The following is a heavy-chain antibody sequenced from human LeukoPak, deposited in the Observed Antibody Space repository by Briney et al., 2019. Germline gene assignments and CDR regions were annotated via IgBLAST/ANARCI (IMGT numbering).Heavy chain of an antibody. J-gene: IGHJ4*02. CDR3: ATAGSSWPLSFDY. CDR1: GGTFSSYA. D-gene: IGHD6-13*01. V-gene: IGHV1-69*13. CDR2: IIPIFGTA. Sequence: SVKVSCKASGGTFSSYAISWVRQAPGQGLEWMGGIIPIFGTANYAQKFQGRVTITADESTSTAYMELSSLRSEDTAVYYCATAGSSWPLSFDYWGQGTLVTVSS.